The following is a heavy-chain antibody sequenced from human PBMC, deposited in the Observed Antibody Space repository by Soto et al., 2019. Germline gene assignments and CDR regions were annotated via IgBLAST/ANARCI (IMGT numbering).Heavy chain of an antibody. CDR2: IYEGTTT. V-gene: IGHV4-39*01. CDR3: ARRGSGHTFDY. CDR1: GAAISSIGFH. Sequence: QLQLQESGPGLVKPSETLSLTCAVSGAAISSIGFHWGWIRQPPGQGLEWIGSIYEGTTTFYNSSLKSRVTISADTSKNHFSLTLRSVTAADTAVHYCARRGSGHTFDYWGQGTLVTVSS. J-gene: IGHJ4*02. D-gene: IGHD3-10*01.